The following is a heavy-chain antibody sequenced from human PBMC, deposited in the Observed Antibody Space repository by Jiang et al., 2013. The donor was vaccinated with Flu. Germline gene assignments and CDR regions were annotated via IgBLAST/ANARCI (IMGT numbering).Heavy chain of an antibody. V-gene: IGHV2-5*02. J-gene: IGHJ2*01. Sequence: KPTQTLTLTCTFSGFSLRAGGLGVGWIRQPPGKALQWLAFIYWDDERRFNPSLKNRVTISKDTSKNQVFLTMTDVDHVDTATYFCAQSSGGGYFNFWGRGTLVTVSS. CDR2: IYWDDER. CDR3: AQSSGGGYFNF. D-gene: IGHD5-12*01. CDR1: GFSLRAGGLG.